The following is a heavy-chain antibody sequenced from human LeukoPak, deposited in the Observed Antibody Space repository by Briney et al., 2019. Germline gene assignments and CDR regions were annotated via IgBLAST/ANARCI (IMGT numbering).Heavy chain of an antibody. CDR2: ISGSGGDT. Sequence: GGSLRLSCAASGFTFSSYAIYWVRQAPGKGLEWVSGISGSGGDTYFADSVKGRFTISRDNSKNTVFLQMDSLRAEDTAVYYCAKTTAGYSSGRYPGWPIDYWGQGTLVTVSS. V-gene: IGHV3-23*01. CDR3: AKTTAGYSSGRYPGWPIDY. J-gene: IGHJ4*02. CDR1: GFTFSSYA. D-gene: IGHD6-19*01.